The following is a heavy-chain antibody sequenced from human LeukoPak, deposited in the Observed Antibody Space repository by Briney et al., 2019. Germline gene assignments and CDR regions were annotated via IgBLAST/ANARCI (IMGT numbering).Heavy chain of an antibody. Sequence: GGSLRLSCAASGFTFSSYAMSWVRQAPGKGLEWVSAISGSGGSTYYADSVKGRFTISRDNPKNTLYLQMNSLRAEDTAVYYCAKGHPPNYYDSSGYLVYFDYWGQGTLVIVSS. J-gene: IGHJ4*02. CDR2: ISGSGGST. D-gene: IGHD3-22*01. V-gene: IGHV3-23*01. CDR1: GFTFSSYA. CDR3: AKGHPPNYYDSSGYLVYFDY.